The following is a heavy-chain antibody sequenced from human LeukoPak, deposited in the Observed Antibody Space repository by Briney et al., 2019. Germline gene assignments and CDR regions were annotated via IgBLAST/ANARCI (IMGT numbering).Heavy chain of an antibody. CDR2: VNPKSTGT. Sequence: ASVKVSCKASGYTFTYYFMHWVRQAPGQGLEWMGWVNPKSTGTNIAQKFRGRVALTSDTSSSTVYMEMSRLTSDDTAVYYCARDVSRIVGYGLDIWGQGTMVTVSS. CDR1: GYTFTYYF. V-gene: IGHV1-2*02. D-gene: IGHD4-17*01. J-gene: IGHJ3*02. CDR3: ARDVSRIVGYGLDI.